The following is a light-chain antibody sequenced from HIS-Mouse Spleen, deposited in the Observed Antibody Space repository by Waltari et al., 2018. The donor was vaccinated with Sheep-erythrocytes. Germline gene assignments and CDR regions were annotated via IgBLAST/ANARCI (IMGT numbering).Light chain of an antibody. Sequence: SYVLTQPPSVSVAPGKTARIPCGGNNIGSKSVHWYQQKPGQAPVLVVYDDSDRPSGIPERFSGSNSGNTATLTISRVEAGDEADYYCCSYAGSYNHVFATGTKVTVL. V-gene: IGLV3-21*03. J-gene: IGLJ1*01. CDR3: CSYAGSYNHV. CDR2: DDS. CDR1: NIGSKS.